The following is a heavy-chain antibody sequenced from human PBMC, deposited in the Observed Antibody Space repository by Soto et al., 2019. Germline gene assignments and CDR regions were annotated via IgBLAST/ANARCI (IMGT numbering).Heavy chain of an antibody. Sequence: ASVKVSCKASGYTFTSYGISWVRQAPGQGLEWMGWISAYNGNTNYARKLQGRVTMTTDTSTSTAYMELRSLRSDDTAVYYCARDFDSSGYALDSFDYWGQGTLVTVSS. CDR1: GYTFTSYG. CDR2: ISAYNGNT. V-gene: IGHV1-18*04. J-gene: IGHJ4*02. D-gene: IGHD3-22*01. CDR3: ARDFDSSGYALDSFDY.